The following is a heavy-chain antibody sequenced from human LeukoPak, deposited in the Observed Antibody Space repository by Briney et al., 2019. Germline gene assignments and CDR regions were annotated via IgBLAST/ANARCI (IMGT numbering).Heavy chain of an antibody. V-gene: IGHV3-48*02. D-gene: IGHD7-27*01. CDR3: ARVRPTMGMYFDY. Sequence: GGSLPIFCAASGFTFSSYSMNWVRQAPGKGLEWVSYISSSSTTIYYAYSVKGRFTISRDNAKNSLYLQMNSLRDEDTAVYYCARVRPTMGMYFDYWGQGTLATVSS. CDR1: GFTFSSYS. J-gene: IGHJ4*02. CDR2: ISSSSTTI.